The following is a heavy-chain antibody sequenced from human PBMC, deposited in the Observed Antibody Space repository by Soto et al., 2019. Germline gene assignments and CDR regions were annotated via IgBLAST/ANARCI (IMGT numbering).Heavy chain of an antibody. V-gene: IGHV4-30-2*01. CDR3: ASFKVKDRELDY. Sequence: QLQLQESGSGLVKPSKTLSLTCAVSGGSVSSGGYSWSWIRQPPGKGLEWIGYIYHSGSTYYNPSLKSRVTISVDRSKNLFSLKLSSVTAADTAVYYCASFKVKDRELDYWGQGTLVTVSS. CDR1: GGSVSSGGYS. J-gene: IGHJ4*02. CDR2: IYHSGST.